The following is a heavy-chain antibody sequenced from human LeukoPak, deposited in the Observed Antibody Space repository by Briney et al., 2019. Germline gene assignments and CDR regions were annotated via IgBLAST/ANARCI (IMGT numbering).Heavy chain of an antibody. V-gene: IGHV3-33*01. D-gene: IGHD3-10*01. CDR1: GFTFSSYG. CDR2: IWYDGSNK. J-gene: IGHJ6*04. CDR3: ARDRGMVRGVRFYYYYGMDV. Sequence: GGSLRLSCAASGFTFSSYGMHWVRLAPGKGLEWVAVIWYDGSNKYYADSVKGRFAISRDNSKNTLYLQMNSLRAEDTAVYYCARDRGMVRGVRFYYYYGMDVWGKGTTVTVSS.